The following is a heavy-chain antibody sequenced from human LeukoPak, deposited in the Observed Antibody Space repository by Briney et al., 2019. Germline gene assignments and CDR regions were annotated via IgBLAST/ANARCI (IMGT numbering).Heavy chain of an antibody. CDR1: GGTFSSYA. CDR2: IIPIFGTA. D-gene: IGHD6-19*01. J-gene: IGHJ6*04. CDR3: ARDDGPKEQWLVRTPNYYYGMDV. V-gene: IGHV1-69*01. Sequence: SVEVSCKASGGTFSSYAISWVRQAPGQGLEWMGGIIPIFGTANYAQKFQGRVTITADESTSTAYMELSSLRSEDTAVYYCARDDGPKEQWLVRTPNYYYGMDVWGKGTTVTVSS.